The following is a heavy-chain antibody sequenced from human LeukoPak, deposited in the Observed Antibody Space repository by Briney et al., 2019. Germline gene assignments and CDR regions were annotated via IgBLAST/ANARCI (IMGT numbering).Heavy chain of an antibody. CDR2: ISGSGGST. CDR3: AKDEKWLRLTGITDY. J-gene: IGHJ4*02. CDR1: GFTFSSYA. Sequence: GGSLRLSCAASGFTFSSYAMSWVRQAPGKGLERVSAISGSGGSTYYADSVKGRFTISRDNSKNTLYLQMSSLRAEDTAVYYCAKDEKWLRLTGITDYWGQGTLVTVSS. V-gene: IGHV3-23*01. D-gene: IGHD5-12*01.